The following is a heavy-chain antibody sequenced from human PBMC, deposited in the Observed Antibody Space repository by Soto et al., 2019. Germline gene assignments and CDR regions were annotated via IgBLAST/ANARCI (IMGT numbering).Heavy chain of an antibody. D-gene: IGHD4-4*01. V-gene: IGHV4-31*03. CDR3: ARAVSNVFDT. CDR1: GCSISSGGYY. Sequence: LSLTCTVSGCSISSGGYYWSWIRQHPGKGLEWIGYIYYSGSTYYNPSLKSRVTISVDTSKNQFSLKLSSVTAADTAVYYCARAVSNVFDTWGQGKMVTVPS. CDR2: IYYSGST. J-gene: IGHJ3*02.